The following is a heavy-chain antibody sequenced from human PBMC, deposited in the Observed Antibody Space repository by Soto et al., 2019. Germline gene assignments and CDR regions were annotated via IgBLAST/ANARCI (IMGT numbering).Heavy chain of an antibody. CDR1: GLTFSSYG. CDR3: AKPNPKNWFDP. J-gene: IGHJ5*02. Sequence: SLRLSCAASGLTFSSYGMHWVRQAPGKGLEWVAVISYDGSNKYYADSVKGRFTISRDNSKNTLCLQMNSLRAEDTAVYYCAKPNPKNWFDPWGQGTLVTVSS. D-gene: IGHD2-8*01. V-gene: IGHV3-30*18. CDR2: ISYDGSNK.